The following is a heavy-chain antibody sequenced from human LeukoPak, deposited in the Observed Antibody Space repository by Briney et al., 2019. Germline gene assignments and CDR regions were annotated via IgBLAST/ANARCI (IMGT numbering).Heavy chain of an antibody. J-gene: IGHJ4*02. V-gene: IGHV4-34*01. CDR2: ISHSGST. CDR1: GGSFSDYF. CDR3: ARQQRLYYYDSSGSFDY. Sequence: SETLSLTCAVYGGSFSDYFWSWIRQPPGKGLEWIGEISHSGSTTYNPSLRSRVTISGDTSKKQFSLKLSSVTAADTAVYYCARQQRLYYYDSSGSFDYWGQGTLVTVSS. D-gene: IGHD3-22*01.